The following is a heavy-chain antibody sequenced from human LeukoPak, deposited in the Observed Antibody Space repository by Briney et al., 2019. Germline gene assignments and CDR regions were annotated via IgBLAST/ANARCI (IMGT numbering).Heavy chain of an antibody. J-gene: IGHJ5*02. CDR1: GYTFTGYY. CDR3: ARSAFLGSYNWFDP. D-gene: IGHD1-26*01. V-gene: IGHV1-2*02. CDR2: INPNTGGT. Sequence: ASVKVSCKASGYTFTGYYMHWVRQAPGQGLEYMGWINPNTGGTNYAQKFQGRVTMTRDTSISTAYMELSRLRSDDTAVYYCARSAFLGSYNWFDPWGQGTLVTVSP.